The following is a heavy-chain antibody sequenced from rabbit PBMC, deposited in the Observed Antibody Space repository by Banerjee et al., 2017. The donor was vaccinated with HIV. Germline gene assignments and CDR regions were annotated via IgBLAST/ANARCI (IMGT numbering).Heavy chain of an antibody. CDR1: GFDFSSNA. CDR2: IYAGSSGST. D-gene: IGHD2-1*01. V-gene: IGHV1S45*01. Sequence: QEQLEESGGDLVKPEGSLTLTCKASGFDFSSNAMCWVRQAPGKGLEWIACIYAGSSGSTGYASWAKGRFTISKTSSTTVTLHMTSLTVADTATYFCARGVTMTMVTFNLWGPGTLVTVS. J-gene: IGHJ4*01. CDR3: ARGVTMTMVTFNL.